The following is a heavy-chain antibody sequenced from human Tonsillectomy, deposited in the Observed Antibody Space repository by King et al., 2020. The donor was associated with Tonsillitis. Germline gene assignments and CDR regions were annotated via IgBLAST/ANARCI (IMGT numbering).Heavy chain of an antibody. CDR3: ARGVGCGGDCYVAYFDL. D-gene: IGHD2-21*02. CDR2: INSDGSST. V-gene: IGHV3-74*01. J-gene: IGHJ2*01. Sequence: EVQLVESGGGLVQPGGSLRLSCAASGFTFSSYWMHWVRQAPGKGLVWVSRINSDGSSTSYADSVKGRFTISRDNAKNTLYLQMNSLRAEDTAVYYCARGVGCGGDCYVAYFDLWGRGTLVTVSS. CDR1: GFTFSSYW.